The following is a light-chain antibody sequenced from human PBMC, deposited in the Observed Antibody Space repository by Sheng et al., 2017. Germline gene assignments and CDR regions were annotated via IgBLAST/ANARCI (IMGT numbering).Light chain of an antibody. CDR2: AAS. V-gene: IGKV3-15*01. J-gene: IGKJ4*01. CDR1: QSVATT. Sequence: EIVMTQSPATLSVSPGERVTLSCRASQSVATTLAWYQQKPGQAPRLLIYAASTRAAGVPARFSGSGSGTEFSLTISSLQSEDFAVYYCQQTFSAPLTFGGGTKVEIK. CDR3: QQTFSAPLT.